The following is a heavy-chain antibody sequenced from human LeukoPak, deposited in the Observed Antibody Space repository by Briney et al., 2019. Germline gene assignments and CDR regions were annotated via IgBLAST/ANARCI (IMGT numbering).Heavy chain of an antibody. CDR1: GFSFRNYA. J-gene: IGHJ4*02. V-gene: IGHV3-64*02. Sequence: GPLRLSCVASGFSFRNYAIHWVRQAPGKGLEYVSVINTDGRITYYADSVKGRFTISRDNSKNTVYLQMGSLRGEDMAVYYCTRDGGSFCDFDYWGQGALVTVSS. CDR3: TRDGGSFCDFDY. CDR2: INTDGRIT. D-gene: IGHD1-26*01.